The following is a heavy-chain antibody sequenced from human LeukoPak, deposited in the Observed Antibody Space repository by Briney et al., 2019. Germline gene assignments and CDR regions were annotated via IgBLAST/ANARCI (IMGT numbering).Heavy chain of an antibody. CDR3: ARDLYPITFFDA. Sequence: SETLSLTCTVSGGSINSYYWNWIRQPPGKGLEYIGYIYYSGSTSFNPSLKSRLTISVDTSKNQFSLKLSSVTAADTAVYYCARDLYPITFFDAWGQGSLVTVSS. D-gene: IGHD1-14*01. V-gene: IGHV4-59*01. J-gene: IGHJ5*02. CDR2: IYYSGST. CDR1: GGSINSYY.